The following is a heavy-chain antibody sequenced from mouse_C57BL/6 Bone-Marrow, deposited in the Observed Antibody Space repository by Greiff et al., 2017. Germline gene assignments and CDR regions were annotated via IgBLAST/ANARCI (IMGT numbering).Heavy chain of an antibody. CDR2: IYPGDGDT. D-gene: IGHD2-1*01. V-gene: IGHV1-82*01. CDR3: LIYYGNYGYAMDY. CDR1: GYAFSSSW. Sequence: QVQLKQSGPELVKPGASVKISCKASGYAFSSSWMNWVKQRPGKGLEWIGRIYPGDGDTNYNGKFKGKATLTADKSSSTAYMQLSSLTSEDSAVYFCLIYYGNYGYAMDYWGQGTSVTVSS. J-gene: IGHJ4*01.